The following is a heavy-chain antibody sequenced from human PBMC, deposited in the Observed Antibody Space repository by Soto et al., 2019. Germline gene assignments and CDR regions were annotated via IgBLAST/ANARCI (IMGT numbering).Heavy chain of an antibody. Sequence: SLSCAASGFTFSSYAMSWVRQAPGKGLGWVSAISGSGGSTYYADSVKGRFTISRDNSKNTLYLQMHSLRAEDTAVYYCAKDRSRSYDSSGGDAFDIWGRGTMVTVAS. CDR1: GFTFSSYA. CDR3: AKDRSRSYDSSGGDAFDI. D-gene: IGHD3-22*01. CDR2: ISGSGGST. J-gene: IGHJ3*02. V-gene: IGHV3-23*01.